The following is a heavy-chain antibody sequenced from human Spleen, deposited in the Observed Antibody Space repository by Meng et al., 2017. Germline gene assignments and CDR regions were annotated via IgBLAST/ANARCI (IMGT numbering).Heavy chain of an antibody. J-gene: IGHJ5*02. CDR1: GFTFSSYA. D-gene: IGHD4-17*01. V-gene: IGHV3-30*07. CDR2: ISYDGSKK. Sequence: GESLMISCAASGFTFSSYAMHWVRQAPGKGLEWVAVISYDGSKKYYADSVKGRFTISRDNSKNTLYLQMTSLRDEDTAVYDCSRERGPGDYLNPNWFDPWGQGTLVTVSS. CDR3: SRERGPGDYLNPNWFDP.